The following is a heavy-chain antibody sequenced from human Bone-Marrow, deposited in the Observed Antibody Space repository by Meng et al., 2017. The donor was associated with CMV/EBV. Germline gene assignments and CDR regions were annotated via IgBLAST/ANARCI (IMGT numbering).Heavy chain of an antibody. D-gene: IGHD2-2*01. CDR3: ARDRYCSSTSCIYYYYGMDV. CDR2: IKQDGSEK. V-gene: IGHV3-7*01. J-gene: IGHJ6*02. CDR1: GFTFSSYG. Sequence: GESLKISCAASGFTFSSYGMHWVRQAPGKGLEWVANIKQDGSEKYYVDSVKGRFTISRDNAKNSLYLQMNSLRAEDTAVYYCARDRYCSSTSCIYYYYGMDVWGQGTTVTVSS.